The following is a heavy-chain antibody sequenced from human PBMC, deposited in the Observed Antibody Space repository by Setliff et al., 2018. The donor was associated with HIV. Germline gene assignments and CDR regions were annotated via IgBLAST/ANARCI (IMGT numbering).Heavy chain of an antibody. CDR2: IYYTGDT. J-gene: IGHJ5*02. CDR3: ARWYTTGRGWFDP. Sequence: SETLSLTCTVSGGSINSGEYYWSWSRQHPGNGLEWIGYIYYTGDTYYNPPLKSRVTMSIDTSMNQFCLRLSSVTAADTAVYYCARWYTTGRGWFDPWGQGTLVTVSS. D-gene: IGHD6-25*01. V-gene: IGHV4-31*03. CDR1: GGSINSGEYY.